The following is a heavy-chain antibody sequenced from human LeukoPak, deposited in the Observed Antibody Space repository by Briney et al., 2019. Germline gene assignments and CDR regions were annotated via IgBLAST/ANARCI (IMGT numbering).Heavy chain of an antibody. Sequence: GGSLRLSCAASGFTFDDYAMHWVRQPPGKGLEWVSLISWDGGGTDYADSVKGRFTISRDNSKNTLYLQMNSLRAEDTAVYYCARRAGAYSHPYDCWGQGTLVTVSS. J-gene: IGHJ4*02. CDR2: ISWDGGGT. V-gene: IGHV3-43D*03. CDR3: ARRAGAYSHPYDC. D-gene: IGHD4/OR15-4a*01. CDR1: GFTFDDYA.